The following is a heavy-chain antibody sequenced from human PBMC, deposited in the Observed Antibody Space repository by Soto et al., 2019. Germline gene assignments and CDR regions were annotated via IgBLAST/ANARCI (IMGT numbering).Heavy chain of an antibody. V-gene: IGHV3-33*01. CDR1: GFTFSSYG. CDR3: ARDFREARPAPPNFDY. J-gene: IGHJ4*02. CDR2: IWYDGSNK. Sequence: GGSLRLSCAASGFTFSSYGMHWVRQAPGKGLEWVAVIWYDGSNKYYADSVKGRFTISRDNSKNTLYLQMNSLRAEDTAVYYCARDFREARPAPPNFDYWGQGTLVTVSS. D-gene: IGHD6-6*01.